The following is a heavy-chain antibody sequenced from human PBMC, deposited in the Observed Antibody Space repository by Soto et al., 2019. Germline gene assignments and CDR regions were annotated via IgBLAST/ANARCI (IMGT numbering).Heavy chain of an antibody. Sequence: QVQLVHSEAEVKKPGASVKVSCKASGYTFTAYSMHXXRQAPGQGLEWVGWFNPNSGDTIYAQKFQGRVTLTRDTSIGTAYMELYSLTSDDTAVYYCAREASAVISLDYWGQGTLVTVSS. CDR2: FNPNSGDT. CDR1: GYTFTAYS. V-gene: IGHV1-2*02. J-gene: IGHJ4*02. CDR3: AREASAVISLDY. D-gene: IGHD6-19*01.